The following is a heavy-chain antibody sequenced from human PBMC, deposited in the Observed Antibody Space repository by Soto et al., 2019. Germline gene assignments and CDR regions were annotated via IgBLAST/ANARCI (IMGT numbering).Heavy chain of an antibody. CDR1: GVSLSTSGMG. D-gene: IGHD2-21*01. V-gene: IGHV2-5*02. Sequence: QVTLKESGPTLVKPTQTLTLTCTFSGVSLSTSGMGVGWIRQPPGKALEWLALVYWDDDKRYSPSLKSRITITEDPTKNQVVLTMTYMDPVDTATYYCAHMIDGAFFDHWGQGTLVTVSS. CDR3: AHMIDGAFFDH. CDR2: VYWDDDK. J-gene: IGHJ4*02.